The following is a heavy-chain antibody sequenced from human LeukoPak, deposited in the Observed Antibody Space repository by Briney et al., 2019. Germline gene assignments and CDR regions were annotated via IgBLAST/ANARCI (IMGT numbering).Heavy chain of an antibody. J-gene: IGHJ4*02. CDR1: GFTFSSYA. Sequence: GGSLRLSCAASGFTFSSYAMCWVRQAPGKGLAWVSAISSSGGSTYYADSVKGRFTISRDNSKNTLYLQMNSLRAEDTAVYYCAKVGVKGYYDSSGPTYFDYWGQGTLVTVSS. D-gene: IGHD3-22*01. V-gene: IGHV3-23*01. CDR2: ISSSGGST. CDR3: AKVGVKGYYDSSGPTYFDY.